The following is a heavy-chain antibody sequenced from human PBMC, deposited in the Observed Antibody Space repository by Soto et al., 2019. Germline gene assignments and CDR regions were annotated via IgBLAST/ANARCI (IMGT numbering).Heavy chain of an antibody. V-gene: IGHV4-34*01. J-gene: IGHJ3*02. CDR2: INHSGST. D-gene: IGHD3-16*01. CDR3: ARLLQKHIMMYSI. Sequence: SETLSLTCAVYGGSFRGYYWSWIRQPPGKGLEWIGEINHSGSTNYNPSLKSRVTISVDTSKNQFSLKLSSVTAADTAVYYCARLLQKHIMMYSIWGQGTMVTVSS. CDR1: GGSFRGYY.